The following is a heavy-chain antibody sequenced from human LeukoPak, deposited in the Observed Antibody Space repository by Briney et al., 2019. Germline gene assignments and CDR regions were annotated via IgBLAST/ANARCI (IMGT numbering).Heavy chain of an antibody. V-gene: IGHV6-1*01. J-gene: IGHJ6*02. CDR2: TYYMSKWYN. CDR1: GDSVSDNSAA. D-gene: IGHD1-26*01. Sequence: SQTLSLTCAISGDSVSDNSAAWNWIRQSPSRVLEWLGRTYYMSKWYNDYAVSVKSRTTINPDTSKNQFSLQLNSVTPEDTAVYYCVRDRRVGATTGYYYYGMDVWGQGTTVTVPS. CDR3: VRDRRVGATTGYYYYGMDV.